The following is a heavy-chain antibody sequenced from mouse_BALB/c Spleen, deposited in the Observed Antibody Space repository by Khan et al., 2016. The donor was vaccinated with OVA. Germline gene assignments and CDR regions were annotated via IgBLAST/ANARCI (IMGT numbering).Heavy chain of an antibody. J-gene: IGHJ3*01. Sequence: VQLKESGPGLVKPSQSLSLTCTVTGYSITSDYAWNWIRQFPGNKLEWMGYISYSGHTSYTPSLQSRISVSRDTSKHLFFLKFNSVATEDTATYYCAMGRTYWGQGTLVTVSA. D-gene: IGHD4-1*01. CDR2: ISYSGHT. CDR1: GYSITSDYA. CDR3: AMGRTY. V-gene: IGHV3-2*02.